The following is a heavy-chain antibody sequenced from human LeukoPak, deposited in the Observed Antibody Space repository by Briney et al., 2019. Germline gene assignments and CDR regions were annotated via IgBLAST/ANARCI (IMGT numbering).Heavy chain of an antibody. CDR3: ARVAVAGPYFDY. J-gene: IGHJ4*02. CDR1: GGSISSYY. Sequence: SQTLSLTCTVSGGSISSYYWSWIRQPAGKGLEWIGRIYTSGSTNYNPSLKSRVTMSVDTSKNQFSLKLSSVTAADTAVYYCARVAVAGPYFDYWGQGTLVTVSS. D-gene: IGHD6-19*01. CDR2: IYTSGST. V-gene: IGHV4-4*07.